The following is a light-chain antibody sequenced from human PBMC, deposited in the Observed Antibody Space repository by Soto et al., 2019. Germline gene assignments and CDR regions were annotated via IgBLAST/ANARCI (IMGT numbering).Light chain of an antibody. CDR1: SSNIGNNY. CDR3: GTTRYV. V-gene: IGLV1-51*02. CDR2: ENN. J-gene: IGLJ1*01. Sequence: QSVLTQPPSVSAAPGQKVTISFSGSSSNIGNNYVSWYQQLPGTAPKLLIYENNKRPSGIPDRFSGSKSGTSATLGITGLQTGDEADYYCGTTRYVFGTGTKLTVL.